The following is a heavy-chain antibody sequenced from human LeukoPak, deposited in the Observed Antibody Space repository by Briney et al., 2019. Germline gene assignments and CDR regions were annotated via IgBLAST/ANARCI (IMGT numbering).Heavy chain of an antibody. Sequence: SVKVCCKASGGAFSIYAISWVRHAPGQGLEWMGGIIPIFGTANYAQKSQGRVTITTDDSTSTAYVELSSLRSEDTAVYYCARYCGGGSSDGSFDRWSQGTLVTVSS. CDR3: ARYCGGGSSDGSFDR. J-gene: IGHJ4*01. CDR1: GGAFSIYA. CDR2: IIPIFGTA. V-gene: IGHV1-69*05. D-gene: IGHD2-15*01.